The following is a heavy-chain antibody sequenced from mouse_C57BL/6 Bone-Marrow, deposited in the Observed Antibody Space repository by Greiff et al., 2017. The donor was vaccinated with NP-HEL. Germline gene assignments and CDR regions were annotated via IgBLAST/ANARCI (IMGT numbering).Heavy chain of an antibody. CDR2: IYPGRGST. CDR1: GYTFTSYW. J-gene: IGHJ1*03. Sequence: QVQLQQPGAELVKPGASVKISCKASGYTFTSYWITWVKQRPGQGLEWIGDIYPGRGSTNYNEKFKSKATLTVDTSSSTAYMQLSSLTSEDSAVYYCARRGGYYWYFDVWGTGTTVTVSS. D-gene: IGHD1-1*02. CDR3: ARRGGYYWYFDV. V-gene: IGHV1-55*01.